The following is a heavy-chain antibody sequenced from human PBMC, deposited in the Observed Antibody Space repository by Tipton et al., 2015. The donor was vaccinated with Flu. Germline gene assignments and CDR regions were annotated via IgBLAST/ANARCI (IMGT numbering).Heavy chain of an antibody. D-gene: IGHD3-22*01. CDR2: INQGGSEK. CDR3: ATGGEGFDSSAFSYYYYGMGV. Sequence: SLRLSCAASGFTFGNYWMSWVRQAPGKGLEWVANINQGGSEKYYVDSVKGRFTISRDNAKNSLYLQMNSLRVEDTAVYFCATGGEGFDSSAFSYYYYGMGVWGQGTTVTVSS. V-gene: IGHV3-7*01. CDR1: GFTFGNYW. J-gene: IGHJ6*02.